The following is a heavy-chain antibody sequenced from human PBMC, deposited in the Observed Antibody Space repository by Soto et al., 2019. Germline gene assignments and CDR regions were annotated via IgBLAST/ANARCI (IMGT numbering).Heavy chain of an antibody. CDR2: IYWDDDK. CDR3: APTYSSSRPGVFQH. CDR1: GFSLSTSGVG. V-gene: IGHV2-5*02. D-gene: IGHD6-13*01. Sequence: QITLKESGPTLVKPTQTLTLTCTFSGFSLSTSGVGVGWIRQPPGKALEWLALIYWDDDKRYSPSLKSRLTITKDTSKNQVVLTMTNMDPVDTATYYCAPTYSSSRPGVFQHWGQGTLVTVSS. J-gene: IGHJ1*01.